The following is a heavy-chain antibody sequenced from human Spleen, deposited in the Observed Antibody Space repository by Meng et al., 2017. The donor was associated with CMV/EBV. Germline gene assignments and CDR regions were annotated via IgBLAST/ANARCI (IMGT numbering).Heavy chain of an antibody. CDR1: LSTSGVG. D-gene: IGHD3-10*01. CDR3: AHRVGRGITMVRGVEFDY. V-gene: IGHV2-5*01. Sequence: LSTSGVGVGWIRQPPGKALEWLALIYWNDDARYSPSLKSRLTITKDTSKNQVVLTMTNMNPVDTGTYYCAHRVGRGITMVRGVEFDYWGQGTLVTVSS. J-gene: IGHJ4*02. CDR2: IYWNDDA.